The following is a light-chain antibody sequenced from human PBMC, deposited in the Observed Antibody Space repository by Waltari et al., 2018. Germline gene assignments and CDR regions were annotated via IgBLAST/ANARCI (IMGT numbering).Light chain of an antibody. CDR3: QSYDSSLSGVV. CDR2: DIS. V-gene: IGLV1-40*01. CDR1: SSNIGAGYD. J-gene: IGLJ2*01. Sequence: QSVLTQPPSVSGAPGPRVTISCTGSSSNIGAGYDVHWYPQLPGIASKLLIHDISNRPSGVPDRFSGSKSGTSAALAITGLQAEDEADFYCQSYDSSLSGVVFGGGTKLTVL.